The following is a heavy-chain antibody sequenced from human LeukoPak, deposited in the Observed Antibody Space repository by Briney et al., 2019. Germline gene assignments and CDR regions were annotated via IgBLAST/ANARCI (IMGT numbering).Heavy chain of an antibody. J-gene: IGHJ3*02. CDR1: GGTFSSYA. CDR3: ARIGTMVRGVKNAFDI. CDR2: IIPIFGTA. Sequence: GASVKVSCKASGGTFSSYAISWVRQAPGQGLEWMGGIIPIFGTANYAQKFQGRVTITADESTSTAYMELSSLRSEDTAVYYCARIGTMVRGVKNAFDIWGQGTMVTVSS. V-gene: IGHV1-69*13. D-gene: IGHD3-10*01.